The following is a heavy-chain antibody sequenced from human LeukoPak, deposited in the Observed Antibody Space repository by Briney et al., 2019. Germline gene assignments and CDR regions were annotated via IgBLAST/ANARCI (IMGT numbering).Heavy chain of an antibody. CDR2: INGGGSPI. D-gene: IGHD3-10*01. CDR3: ASRYYSPI. J-gene: IGHJ3*02. V-gene: IGHV3-48*01. CDR1: GFTFSRDS. Sequence: HPGGSLRLSCAASGFTFSRDSMNWVRQAPGKGLEWVSYINGGGSPIYYADSVRGRFTISRDNVKNSLYLQMNSLRAEDTAVYYCASRYYSPIWGQGTMVTVSS.